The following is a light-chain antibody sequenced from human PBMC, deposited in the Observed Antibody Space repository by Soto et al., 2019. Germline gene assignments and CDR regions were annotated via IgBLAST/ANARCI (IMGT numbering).Light chain of an antibody. V-gene: IGKV3-15*01. J-gene: IGKJ4*01. CDR1: QSVSSSY. CDR3: QQYNNWPALT. CDR2: GAS. Sequence: EIVLTQSPGTLSLSPGERATLSCRASQSVSSSYLAWYQQKPGQAPRLLIYGASTRATGIPARFSGSGSGTEFTLTISSLQSEDFAVYSCQQYNNWPALTFGGGTKVDIK.